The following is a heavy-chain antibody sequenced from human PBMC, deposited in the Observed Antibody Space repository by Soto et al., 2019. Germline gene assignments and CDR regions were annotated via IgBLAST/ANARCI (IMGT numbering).Heavy chain of an antibody. CDR1: GFTFSSYS. Sequence: GGSLRLSCAASGFTFSSYSMSWVRQAPGKGLEWVSSISSSSSYIYYADSVKGRFTISRDNAKNSLYLQMNSQRAEDTAVYYCARLKLGIWGKDYWGQGTLVTVSS. D-gene: IGHD7-27*01. CDR2: ISSSSSYI. CDR3: ARLKLGIWGKDY. V-gene: IGHV3-21*01. J-gene: IGHJ4*02.